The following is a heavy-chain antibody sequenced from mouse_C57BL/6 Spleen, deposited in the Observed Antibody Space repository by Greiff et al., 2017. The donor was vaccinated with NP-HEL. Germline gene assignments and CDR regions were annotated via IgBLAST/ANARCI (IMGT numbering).Heavy chain of an antibody. CDR1: GFTFSDFY. D-gene: IGHD2-3*01. CDR3: ARDGYDGYWYFDV. V-gene: IGHV7-1*01. Sequence: EVNLVESGGGLVQSGRSLRLSCATSGFTFSDFYMEWVRQAPGKGLEWIAASRNKANDYTTEYSASVKGRFIVSRDTSQSILYLQMNALRAEDTAIYYCARDGYDGYWYFDVWGTGTTVTVSS. J-gene: IGHJ1*03. CDR2: SRNKANDYTT.